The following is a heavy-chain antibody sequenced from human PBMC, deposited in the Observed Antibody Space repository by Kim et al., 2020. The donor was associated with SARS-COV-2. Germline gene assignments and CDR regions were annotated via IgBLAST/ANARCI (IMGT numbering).Heavy chain of an antibody. J-gene: IGHJ6*02. CDR2: IYSGGST. D-gene: IGHD6-6*01. CDR3: AREGSSSSLGRGMDV. Sequence: GGSLRLSCAASGFTVSSNYMSWVRQAPGKGLEWVSVIYSGGSTYYADSVKGRFTISRDNSKNTLYLQMNSLRAEDTAVYYCAREGSSSSLGRGMDVWGQGTTVTVSS. CDR1: GFTVSSNY. V-gene: IGHV3-66*01.